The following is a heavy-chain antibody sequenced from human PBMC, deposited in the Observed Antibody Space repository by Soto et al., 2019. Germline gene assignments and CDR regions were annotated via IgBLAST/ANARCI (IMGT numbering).Heavy chain of an antibody. CDR2: IIPIFGTA. D-gene: IGHD2-8*02. V-gene: IGHV1-69*06. Sequence: QVQLVQSGAEVKKPGSWVKVSCKASGGTFSSSAISWVRQAPGQGLEWMGGIIPIFGTANYAQKFQGRVTITADKSTSTACMELSSLRSEDTAVYYCARSTGGGYKFDPWGQGTLVTVSS. J-gene: IGHJ5*02. CDR3: ARSTGGGYKFDP. CDR1: GGTFSSSA.